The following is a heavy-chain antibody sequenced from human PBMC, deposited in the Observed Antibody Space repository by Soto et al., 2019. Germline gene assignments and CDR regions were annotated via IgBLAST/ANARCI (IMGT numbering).Heavy chain of an antibody. J-gene: IGHJ3*02. Sequence: QVQLVESGGGVVQPGRSLRLSCAASGFSLSTYGMYWVRQAPGKGLEWVAVMWHDGSNKDYADSVKGRFTISRDNSKNTLYPQMNSLRAEDTAVYYCAREQQWVVYGASDIWGQGTMVTVSS. V-gene: IGHV3-33*01. CDR3: AREQQWVVYGASDI. CDR1: GFSLSTYG. D-gene: IGHD6-19*01. CDR2: MWHDGSNK.